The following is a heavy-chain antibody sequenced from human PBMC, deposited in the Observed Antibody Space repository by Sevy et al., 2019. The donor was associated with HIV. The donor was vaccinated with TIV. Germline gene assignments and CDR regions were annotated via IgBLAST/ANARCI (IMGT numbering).Heavy chain of an antibody. CDR2: IRNKADSYAT. V-gene: IGHV3-73*01. CDR1: GFTFSVAA. J-gene: IGHJ4*02. Sequence: GGSLRLSCAASGFTFSVAAVHWVRQASGKGLEWVGRIRNKADSYATSYAASVKGRFTISRDDSKNMAYLQMNSLKTEDTAVYFCGRQGVAAEIDCWGRRTLVTVSS. CDR3: GRQGVAAEIDC. D-gene: IGHD6-13*01.